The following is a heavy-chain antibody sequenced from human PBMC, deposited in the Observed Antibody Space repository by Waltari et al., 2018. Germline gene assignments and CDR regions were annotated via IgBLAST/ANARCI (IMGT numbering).Heavy chain of an antibody. V-gene: IGHV4-39*01. CDR3: ARQSHSFYYHTDGYFWHGFDV. D-gene: IGHD3-22*01. CDR2: IYYDDRT. Sequence: QVQLQESGPGLAKPSETLSLTCTVSGVSITDSDYYWGWIRQPPGKALEWVGTIYYDDRTCYNPSLRRRVTLSLDTSKNEFSLTLSSVTAADTALFFCARQSHSFYYHTDGYFWHGFDVWGPGAMVTVSS. CDR1: GVSITDSDYY. J-gene: IGHJ3*01.